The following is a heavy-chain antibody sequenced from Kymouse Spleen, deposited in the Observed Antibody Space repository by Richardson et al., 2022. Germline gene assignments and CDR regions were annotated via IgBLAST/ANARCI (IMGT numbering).Heavy chain of an antibody. Sequence: QVQLVQSGAEVKKPGASVKVSCKASGYTFTSYGISWVRQAPGQGLEWMGWISAYNGNTNYAQKLQGRVTMTTDTSTSTAYMELRSLRSDDTAVYYCAREDSSSWSSYYYYYGMDVWGQGTTVTVSS. V-gene: IGHV1-18*01. J-gene: IGHJ6*02. CDR1: GYTFTSYG. D-gene: IGHD6-13*01. CDR3: AREDSSSWSSYYYYYGMDV. CDR2: ISAYNGNT.